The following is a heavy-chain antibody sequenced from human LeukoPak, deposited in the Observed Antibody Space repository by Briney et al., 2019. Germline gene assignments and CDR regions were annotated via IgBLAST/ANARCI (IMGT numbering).Heavy chain of an antibody. Sequence: EXXSLTCTVSGGSISSSSYYWGWIRQPPGKGLEWIGSIYYSGSTYYNPSLKSLVTISVNTSKNQFSLKLSSVTAADTAVYYCARRGTYYYDSTGYYTKYYFDYWGQGTLVTVSS. J-gene: IGHJ4*02. V-gene: IGHV4-39*01. CDR2: IYYSGST. CDR1: GGSISSSSYY. CDR3: ARRGTYYYDSTGYYTKYYFDY. D-gene: IGHD3-22*01.